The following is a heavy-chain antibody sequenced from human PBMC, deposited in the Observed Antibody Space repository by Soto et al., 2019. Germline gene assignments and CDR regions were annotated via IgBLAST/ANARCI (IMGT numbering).Heavy chain of an antibody. V-gene: IGHV4-31*03. J-gene: IGHJ5*02. CDR2: IYYSGST. Sequence: SETLSLTCTVSGGSISSGGYYWSWIRQHPGKGLEWIGYIYYSGSTYYNPSLKSRVTISVDTSKNQFSLKLSSVTAADTAVYYCAREILYSSSWYRVDNWFDPWGQGTLVTVSS. D-gene: IGHD6-13*01. CDR3: AREILYSSSWYRVDNWFDP. CDR1: GGSISSGGYY.